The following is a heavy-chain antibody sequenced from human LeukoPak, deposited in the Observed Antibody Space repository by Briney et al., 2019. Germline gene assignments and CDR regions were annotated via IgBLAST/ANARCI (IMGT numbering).Heavy chain of an antibody. CDR3: ARAPGPVGYCSSTSCGPGDY. CDR2: INTSGGST. D-gene: IGHD2-2*01. CDR1: GYTFTSYY. V-gene: IGHV1-46*01. Sequence: ASVKVSCKASGYTFTSYYMHWVRHAPGQGLEWMGIINTSGGSTSYAQKFQGRVTMTRDMSTSTVYMELSSLRSEDTAVYYCARAPGPVGYCSSTSCGPGDYWGQGTLVTVSS. J-gene: IGHJ4*02.